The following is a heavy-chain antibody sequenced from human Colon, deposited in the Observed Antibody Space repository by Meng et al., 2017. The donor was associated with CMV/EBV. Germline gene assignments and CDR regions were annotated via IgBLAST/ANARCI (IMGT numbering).Heavy chain of an antibody. V-gene: IGHV4-4*02. J-gene: IGHJ4*02. CDR3: ARDTGILEASFDY. D-gene: IGHD6-13*01. Sequence: GSLRLSCAASGSSFSNSWMIWVRRAPGKGLEWIGSIYHSGSTYYNPSLKSRVTISVDTSKNQFSLKLSSVTAADTAVYYCARDTGILEASFDYWGQGTLVTVSS. CDR1: GSSFSNSW. CDR2: IYHSGST.